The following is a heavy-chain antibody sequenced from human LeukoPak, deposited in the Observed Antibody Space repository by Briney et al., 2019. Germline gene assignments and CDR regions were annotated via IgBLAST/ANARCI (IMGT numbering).Heavy chain of an antibody. V-gene: IGHV3-23*01. D-gene: IGHD6-19*01. CDR1: GFTFSSYA. CDR2: IRGSGGST. Sequence: PGGSLRLSCAASGFTFSSYAMSWVRQAPGKGLEWVSAIRGSGGSTYYADSVKGRFTISRDNSKNTLYLQMNSLRAEDTAVYYCAKRVAGTRGDHLRVWGQGTLVTVSS. J-gene: IGHJ4*02. CDR3: AKRVAGTRGDHLRV.